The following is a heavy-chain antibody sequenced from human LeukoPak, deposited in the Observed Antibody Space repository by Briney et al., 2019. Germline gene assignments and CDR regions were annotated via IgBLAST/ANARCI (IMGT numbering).Heavy chain of an antibody. D-gene: IGHD2-2*02. CDR1: GGTFSSYA. V-gene: IGHV1-69*01. J-gene: IGHJ5*02. Sequence: SVKVSCKASGGTFSSYAISWVRQAPGQGLEWMGGIIPIFGTANYAQKFQGRVTITADESTSTAYMELSSLRSEDTAVYYCARAYCSSTSCYNNWFDPWGQGTLVTVAS. CDR3: ARAYCSSTSCYNNWFDP. CDR2: IIPIFGTA.